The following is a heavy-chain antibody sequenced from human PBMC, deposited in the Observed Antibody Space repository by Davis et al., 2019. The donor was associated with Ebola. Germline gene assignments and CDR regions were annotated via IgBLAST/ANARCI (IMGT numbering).Heavy chain of an antibody. CDR2: TRNKANSYTT. V-gene: IGHV3-72*01. CDR3: ARSHYYYDSSCWSYYYYYGMDV. D-gene: IGHD3-22*01. CDR1: GFTVSSNY. J-gene: IGHJ6*02. Sequence: PGGSLRLSCAASGFTVSSNYMSWVRQAPGKGLEWVGRTRNKANSYTTAYAASVKGRFTISRDDSKTSLYLQMNSLKTEDTAVYYCARSHYYYDSSCWSYYYYYGMDVWGQGTTVTVSS.